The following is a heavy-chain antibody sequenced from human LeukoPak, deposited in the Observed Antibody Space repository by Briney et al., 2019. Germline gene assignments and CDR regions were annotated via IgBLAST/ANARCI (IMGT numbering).Heavy chain of an antibody. CDR3: ARDLGSSRPRWIDP. D-gene: IGHD6-13*01. J-gene: IGHJ5*02. CDR1: GYTFTSYD. CDR2: MNPNSGNT. V-gene: IGHV1-8*01. Sequence: ASVKVSCKASGYTFTSYDINWVRQATGQGLEWMGWMNPNSGNTGYAQKFQGRVTMTRNTSISTAYMELSSLRSEDTAVYYCARDLGSSRPRWIDPWGQGTLVTVSS.